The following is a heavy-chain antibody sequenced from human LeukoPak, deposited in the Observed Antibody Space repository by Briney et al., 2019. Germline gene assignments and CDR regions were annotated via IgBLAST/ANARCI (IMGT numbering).Heavy chain of an antibody. D-gene: IGHD6-19*01. CDR2: ISYDGSNK. V-gene: IGHV3-30*03. CDR3: ARDLGYSSGFDY. CDR1: GFTVSSNY. Sequence: GGSLRLSCAASGFTVSSNYMSWVRQAPGKGLEWVAVISYDGSNKYYAGSVKGRFTISRDNSKNTLYLQMNSLRAEDTAVYYCARDLGYSSGFDYWGQGTLVTVSS. J-gene: IGHJ4*02.